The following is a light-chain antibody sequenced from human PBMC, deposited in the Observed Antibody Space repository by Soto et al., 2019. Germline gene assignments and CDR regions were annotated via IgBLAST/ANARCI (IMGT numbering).Light chain of an antibody. CDR1: QGISSNN. V-gene: IGKV3-20*01. CDR2: GAS. Sequence: EIVLTQSPGTLSLSPGERATLSCRASQGISSNNLAWYQQKTDQAPRLLIYGASSRATGIPDRFSGSGSGTDFTLTISRLEPEDSAVYYCQQYGGSPLFGQGTKVEIK. CDR3: QQYGGSPL. J-gene: IGKJ1*01.